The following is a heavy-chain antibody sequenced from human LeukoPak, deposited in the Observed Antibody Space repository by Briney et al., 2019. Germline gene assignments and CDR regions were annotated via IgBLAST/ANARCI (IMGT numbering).Heavy chain of an antibody. CDR3: ARSVLGYSYGLHIDY. CDR2: IHYRGST. Sequence: PSETLSLTCTDSGGSLSSYYWSWIRQPPGKGLEWIGYIHYRGSTNYNPSLKSRVTITVDTSKNEFSLKLSSLTAADTGVYYCARSVLGYSYGLHIDYWGQGTLVTVSP. D-gene: IGHD5-18*01. J-gene: IGHJ4*02. CDR1: GGSLSSYY. V-gene: IGHV4-59*01.